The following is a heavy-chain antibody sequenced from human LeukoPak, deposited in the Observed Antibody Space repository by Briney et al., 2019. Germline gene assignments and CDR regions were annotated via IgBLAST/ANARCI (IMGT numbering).Heavy chain of an antibody. Sequence: PGGSLRLSCAASGFTFSSYAMHWVRPAPGKGLEWVGVISYDGSNKYYADSVKGRFTISRDNAKNSLYLQMNSLGAEDTALYYCARGRGCSSLSCYPDYWGQGTLVTVSS. CDR3: ARGRGCSSLSCYPDY. D-gene: IGHD2-2*01. CDR1: GFTFSSYA. V-gene: IGHV3-30-3*01. J-gene: IGHJ4*02. CDR2: ISYDGSNK.